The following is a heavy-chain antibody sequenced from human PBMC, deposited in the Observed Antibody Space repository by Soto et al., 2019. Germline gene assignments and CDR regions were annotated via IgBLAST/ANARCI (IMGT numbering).Heavy chain of an antibody. Sequence: GGSLRLSCTASGFTVSSNYMSWVRQAPGKGLEWVSVIYSGGTTYYADSVKGRFTISRDNSKNTLYLQMNSLRAEDTAVYYCAKPPGIVGATGYFDYWGQGTLVTVSS. J-gene: IGHJ4*02. CDR2: IYSGGTT. CDR1: GFTVSSNY. D-gene: IGHD1-26*01. V-gene: IGHV3-66*04. CDR3: AKPPGIVGATGYFDY.